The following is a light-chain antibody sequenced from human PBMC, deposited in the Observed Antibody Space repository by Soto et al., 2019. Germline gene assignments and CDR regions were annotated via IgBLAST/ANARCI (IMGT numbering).Light chain of an antibody. CDR1: SSDVGGYNY. Sequence: QSALTQPRSVSGSPGQSVTISCTGTSSDVGGYNYVSWYQQHPGKAPKLMIYDVNKRPSGVPDRFSGSKSGNTATLTISGLQAEDEADYYCCSYAGSYSFYVFGTGTNLTVL. J-gene: IGLJ1*01. CDR3: CSYAGSYSFYV. CDR2: DVN. V-gene: IGLV2-11*01.